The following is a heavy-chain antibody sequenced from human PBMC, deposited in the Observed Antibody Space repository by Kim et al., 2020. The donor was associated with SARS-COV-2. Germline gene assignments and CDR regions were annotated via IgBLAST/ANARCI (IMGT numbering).Heavy chain of an antibody. CDR3: ARIIGYYDSSGPGDAFDI. J-gene: IGHJ3*02. D-gene: IGHD3-22*01. V-gene: IGHV4-59*01. Sequence: KSVVTISVDTSKNQFSLKLSSVTAADTAVYYCARIIGYYDSSGPGDAFDIWGQGTMVTVSS.